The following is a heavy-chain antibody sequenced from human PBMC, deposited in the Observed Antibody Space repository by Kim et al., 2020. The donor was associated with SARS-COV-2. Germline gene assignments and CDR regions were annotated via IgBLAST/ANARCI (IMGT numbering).Heavy chain of an antibody. CDR3: AAAGADILTGYDFDY. J-gene: IGHJ4*02. D-gene: IGHD3-9*01. V-gene: IGHV1-58*01. Sequence: QKFQERGTITRDMSTSTAYMELSSLRSEDTAVYYCAAAGADILTGYDFDYWGQGTLVTVSS.